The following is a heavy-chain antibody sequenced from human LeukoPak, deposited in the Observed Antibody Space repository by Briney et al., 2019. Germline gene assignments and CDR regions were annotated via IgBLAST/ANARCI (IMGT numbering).Heavy chain of an antibody. CDR2: IHPSDSDT. J-gene: IGHJ6*02. CDR3: ARQPYSSSWFPYGMDV. D-gene: IGHD6-13*01. Sequence: GESLKIPCKGSGYSFTSYWIGWVRQMPGKGLELMGIIHPSDSDTRYSPSFQGQVTISADKSISTAYLQWSSLKASDTAMYYCARQPYSSSWFPYGMDVWGQGTTVTVSS. V-gene: IGHV5-51*01. CDR1: GYSFTSYW.